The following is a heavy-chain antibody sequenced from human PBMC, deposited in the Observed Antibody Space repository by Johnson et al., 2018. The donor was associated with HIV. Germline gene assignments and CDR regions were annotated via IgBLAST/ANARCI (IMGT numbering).Heavy chain of an antibody. CDR2: ISGSGGST. CDR1: GFTFSSYA. D-gene: IGHD5-24*01. V-gene: IGHV3-23*04. CDR3: ARACIDGYTCDAFDI. J-gene: IGHJ3*02. Sequence: EVQLVESGGGVVQPGGSLRLSCAASGFTFSSYAMSWVRQAPGKGLEWVSTISGSGGSTYYADSVKGRFTISRDNSKNTVFLQLNSLRAEDTAVFYCARACIDGYTCDAFDIWGQGTMVTVSS.